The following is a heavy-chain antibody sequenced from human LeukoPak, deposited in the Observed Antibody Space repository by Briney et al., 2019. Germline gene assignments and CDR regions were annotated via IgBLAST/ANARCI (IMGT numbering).Heavy chain of an antibody. Sequence: GGSLKLSCAASGFTFSSYAMSWVRQAPGKGLEWVSAISGSGGSTYYADSVKGRFTISRDNSKNTLYLQMNSLRAEDTAVYYCALQSMGYFDYWGQGTLVTVSS. CDR2: ISGSGGST. D-gene: IGHD2/OR15-2a*01. CDR1: GFTFSSYA. J-gene: IGHJ4*02. CDR3: ALQSMGYFDY. V-gene: IGHV3-23*01.